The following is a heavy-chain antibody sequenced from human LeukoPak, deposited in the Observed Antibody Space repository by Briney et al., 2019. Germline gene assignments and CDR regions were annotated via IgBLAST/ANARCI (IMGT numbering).Heavy chain of an antibody. D-gene: IGHD2-2*01. V-gene: IGHV3-66*04. CDR3: ARRAGMTSVDY. J-gene: IGHJ4*02. CDR2: IYGGGSA. Sequence: GSLRLSCAASGFTVSSNYMNWVRQAPGKGLEWVSIIYGGGSAYYADSVKGRFTISRDNSKNTLYLEMNSLRAEDTAVYYCARRAGMTSVDYWGQGTLVTVST. CDR1: GFTVSSNY.